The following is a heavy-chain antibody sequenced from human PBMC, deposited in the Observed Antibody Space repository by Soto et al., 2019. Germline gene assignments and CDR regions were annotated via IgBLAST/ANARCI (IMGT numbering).Heavy chain of an antibody. CDR1: GASISTNNW. Sequence: KSSETLSLTCAVSGASISTNNWWSWVRQPPGKGLEWIGEVYHSGSTNCNPSLKSRVTISIDKSKNQFPLRLTSMTAADTAVYYCAVPGAGDFDYWSQGTLVTVSS. CDR3: AVPGAGDFDY. J-gene: IGHJ4*02. CDR2: VYHSGST. V-gene: IGHV4-4*02. D-gene: IGHD6-13*01.